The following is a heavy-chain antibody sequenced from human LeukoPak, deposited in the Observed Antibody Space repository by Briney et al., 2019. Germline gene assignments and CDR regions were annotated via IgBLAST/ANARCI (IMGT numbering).Heavy chain of an antibody. CDR1: GCAITSYY. Sequence: SETLSLTCTASGCAITSYYWNWIRQPPGKALEWIGDFYYTGSTNYNPSLKSRVTMSVDTSKNQFSLKLSSVTAADSAVYYCARRVAVANYFDPWGQGTLVTVSS. V-gene: IGHV4-59*08. D-gene: IGHD4/OR15-4a*01. J-gene: IGHJ5*02. CDR3: ARRVAVANYFDP. CDR2: FYYTGST.